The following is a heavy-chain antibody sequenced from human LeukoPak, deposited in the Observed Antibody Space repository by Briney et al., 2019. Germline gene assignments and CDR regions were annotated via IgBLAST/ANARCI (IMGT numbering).Heavy chain of an antibody. J-gene: IGHJ4*02. CDR2: ISYDGTNK. Sequence: PGGSLGLSCAASGFTFSTFAMHWVRQAPGKGLEWLALISYDGTNKYYADSVKGRFTISRDNSKNTLYLQMNSLRAEDTALYYCARGPPMYSYGSSPYHYDYFAYWGQGSLVTVSS. D-gene: IGHD3-22*01. CDR3: ARGPPMYSYGSSPYHYDYFAY. CDR1: GFTFSTFA. V-gene: IGHV3-30*04.